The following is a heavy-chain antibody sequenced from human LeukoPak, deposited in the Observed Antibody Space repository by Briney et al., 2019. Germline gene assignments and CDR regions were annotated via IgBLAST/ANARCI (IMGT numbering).Heavy chain of an antibody. Sequence: GESLKISCKGSGYSFTGYWIGWVRQMPGKGLEWMGIIYPGDSDTRSSPSFQGQVTISADKSISTAYLQWSSLQASDTAMYYCARLLGGGPAATPFDYWGQGTLVTVSS. CDR3: ARLLGGGPAATPFDY. V-gene: IGHV5-51*01. D-gene: IGHD2-2*01. J-gene: IGHJ4*02. CDR2: IYPGDSDT. CDR1: GYSFTGYW.